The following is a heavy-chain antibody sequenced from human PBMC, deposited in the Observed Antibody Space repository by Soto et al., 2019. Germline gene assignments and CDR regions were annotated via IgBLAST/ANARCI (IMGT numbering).Heavy chain of an antibody. Sequence: SETLSLTCTASGGSVTSNYYYWSWIRQSPGKGLEWIGYMHYSGSTNYNPSLKSRVTISVDTSQNQFSLKLNSVTAADTAVYYCASGGGYDRNYPLDTWGQGTLVTVSS. CDR2: MHYSGST. D-gene: IGHD1-7*01. CDR3: ASGGGYDRNYPLDT. CDR1: GGSVTSNYYY. J-gene: IGHJ5*02. V-gene: IGHV4-61*01.